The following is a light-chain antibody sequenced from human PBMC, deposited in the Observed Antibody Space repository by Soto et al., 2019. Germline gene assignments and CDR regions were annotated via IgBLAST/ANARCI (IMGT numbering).Light chain of an antibody. CDR1: QSVSSN. CDR3: QQYVNWPRT. V-gene: IGKV3-15*01. Sequence: EIGMTQSPATLSASPGERVTLSCRASQSVSSNLVWYQQKPGQAPRLLIYGASSRATGIPARFSGSGSGTECTLTISSLQSEDFAAYYCQQYVNWPRTFGQGTKVDIK. J-gene: IGKJ1*01. CDR2: GAS.